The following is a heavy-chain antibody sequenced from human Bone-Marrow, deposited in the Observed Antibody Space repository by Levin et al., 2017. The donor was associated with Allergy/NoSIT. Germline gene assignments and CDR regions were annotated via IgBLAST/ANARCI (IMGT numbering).Heavy chain of an antibody. D-gene: IGHD1-26*01. CDR2: ISSSSSTI. V-gene: IGHV3-48*01. Sequence: PGGSLRLSCAASGFTFSSYSMNWVRQAPGKGLEWVSYISSSSSTIHHAASVNGLFTISSDNAKNSLYLQMNSLRAEDTAVYYGARDSSGSYYTGPHYWGQGTLVTVSS. CDR3: ARDSSGSYYTGPHY. CDR1: GFTFSSYS. J-gene: IGHJ4*02.